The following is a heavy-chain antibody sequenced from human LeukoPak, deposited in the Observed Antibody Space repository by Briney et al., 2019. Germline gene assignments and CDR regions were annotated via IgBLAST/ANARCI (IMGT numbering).Heavy chain of an antibody. Sequence: ASVTVSCKASGYTFTGYYVHWVRQAPGQGLEWMGWINPNSGGTNYAQKFQGRVTMTRDTSISTAYMELSRLRSDDTAVYYCARVDCSSTSCYTYYYYGMDVWGQGTTVTVSS. D-gene: IGHD2-2*01. CDR1: GYTFTGYY. J-gene: IGHJ6*02. V-gene: IGHV1-2*02. CDR3: ARVDCSSTSCYTYYYYGMDV. CDR2: INPNSGGT.